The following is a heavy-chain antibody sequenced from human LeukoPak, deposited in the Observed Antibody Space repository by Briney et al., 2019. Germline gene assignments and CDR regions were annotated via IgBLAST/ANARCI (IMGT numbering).Heavy chain of an antibody. J-gene: IGHJ4*02. CDR2: ISGSGGST. CDR3: ARMEELPAAREDFDY. CDR1: GFTFSIHG. Sequence: PGGSLRLYCAASGFTFSIHGMGWVRQAPGKGLEWVSAISGSGGSTYYAGSVKGRFTISRDNSKNTLYLQMNSLRAEDTAVYYCARMEELPAAREDFDYWGQGTLVTVSS. D-gene: IGHD2-2*01. V-gene: IGHV3-23*01.